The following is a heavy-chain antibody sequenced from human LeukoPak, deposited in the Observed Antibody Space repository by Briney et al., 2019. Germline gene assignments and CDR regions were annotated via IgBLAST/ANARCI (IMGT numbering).Heavy chain of an antibody. V-gene: IGHV1-69*01. Sequence: SVKVSCKASVGTFISYAISWVRQAPGQGLEWMGEIIPIFGTTNYAQKFQGRVTITADESTSRAYTELSSLRSEDTAVYYCARDSPTKSHSIAAAGNDYYYYGMDVWGQGTTVTVSS. CDR2: IIPIFGTT. CDR1: VGTFISYA. D-gene: IGHD6-13*01. J-gene: IGHJ6*02. CDR3: ARDSPTKSHSIAAAGNDYYYYGMDV.